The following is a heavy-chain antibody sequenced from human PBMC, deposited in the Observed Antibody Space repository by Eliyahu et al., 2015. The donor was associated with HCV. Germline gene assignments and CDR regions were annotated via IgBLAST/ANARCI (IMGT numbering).Heavy chain of an antibody. Sequence: QVQLVQSGAEVKKPGSSVKVSCKASXXXFXXYAISWXRQAPGQGLEWMGGIIPIFGTANYAQKFQGRVTITADESTSTAYMELSSLRSEDTAVYYCARVLGGFGELFHPLAYWGQGTLVTVSS. CDR1: XXXFXXYA. J-gene: IGHJ4*02. CDR3: ARVLGGFGELFHPLAY. CDR2: IIPIFGTA. V-gene: IGHV1-69*01. D-gene: IGHD3-10*01.